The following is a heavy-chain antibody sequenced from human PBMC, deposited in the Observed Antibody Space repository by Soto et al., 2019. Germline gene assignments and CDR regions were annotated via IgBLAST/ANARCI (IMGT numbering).Heavy chain of an antibody. CDR2: ISYDGSNK. J-gene: IGHJ6*02. CDR3: ARGLWDYGDSYYGMDV. CDR1: GFTFSSYA. D-gene: IGHD4-17*01. Sequence: HPGGSLRLSCAASGFTFSSYAMHWVRQAPGKGLEWVAVISYDGSNKYYADSVKGRFTISRDNSKNTLYLQMNSLRAEDTAVYYCARGLWDYGDSYYGMDVWGQGTTVTVSS. V-gene: IGHV3-30-3*01.